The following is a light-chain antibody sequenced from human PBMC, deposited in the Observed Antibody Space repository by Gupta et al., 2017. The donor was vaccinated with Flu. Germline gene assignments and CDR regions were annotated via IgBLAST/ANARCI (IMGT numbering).Light chain of an antibody. CDR2: DAS. Sequence: PATLSLSPGERVTLSCRASQNVGRFLVWYQQKPGQAPRLLMSDASTRATGIPARFGGSGSGTDFTLTISSLEPEDLAVYFCQQCADWPMTFGQGTRLEIK. CDR3: QQCADWPMT. CDR1: QNVGRF. V-gene: IGKV3-11*01. J-gene: IGKJ5*01.